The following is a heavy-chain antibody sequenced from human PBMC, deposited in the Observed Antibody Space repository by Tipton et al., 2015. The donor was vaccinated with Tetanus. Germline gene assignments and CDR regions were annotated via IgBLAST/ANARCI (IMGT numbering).Heavy chain of an antibody. CDR1: GHTFTGQY. Sequence: QLVQSGAEVKKPGASVKVSCKASGHTFTGQYMYWVRQAPGQGLEWMGWIDPNSGGTVYAQKFQGRVTMTRDTSFSTAYMELSRLRSDDTAVYYCARDRGDYIYYGMNVWGPGTTVTVSS. CDR3: ARDRGDYIYYGMNV. J-gene: IGHJ6*02. D-gene: IGHD3-22*01. V-gene: IGHV1-2*02. CDR2: IDPNSGGT.